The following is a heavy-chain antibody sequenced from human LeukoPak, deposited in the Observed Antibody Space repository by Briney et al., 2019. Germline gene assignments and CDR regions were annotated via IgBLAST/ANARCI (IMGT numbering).Heavy chain of an antibody. CDR1: GGSISSYY. Sequence: SETLSLTCTVSGGSISSYYWSWIRQPAWKGLEWIGRIYTSGSTNYNPSLKSRVTMSVDTSKNQFSLKLSSVTAADTAVYYCARGEGLGYCSSTSCSPDHDAFDIWGQGTMVTVSS. V-gene: IGHV4-4*07. CDR3: ARGEGLGYCSSTSCSPDHDAFDI. J-gene: IGHJ3*02. D-gene: IGHD2-2*01. CDR2: IYTSGST.